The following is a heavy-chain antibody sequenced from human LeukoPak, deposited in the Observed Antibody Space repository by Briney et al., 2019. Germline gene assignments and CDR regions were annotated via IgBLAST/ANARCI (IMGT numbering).Heavy chain of an antibody. CDR1: GYSISSNYY. D-gene: IGHD3-22*01. Sequence: SETLSLTCTVSGYSISSNYYWGWIRQPPGKGLEWIGSIYHSGSTYYNPSLKSRVTISVDTSKNQFSLKLSSVTAADTAVYYCARARSDYYDSSGYIDYWGQGTLVTVSS. CDR2: IYHSGST. J-gene: IGHJ4*02. CDR3: ARARSDYYDSSGYIDY. V-gene: IGHV4-38-2*02.